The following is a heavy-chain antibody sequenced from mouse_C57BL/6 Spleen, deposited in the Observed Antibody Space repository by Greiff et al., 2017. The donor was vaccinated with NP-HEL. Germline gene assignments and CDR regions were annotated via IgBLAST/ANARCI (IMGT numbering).Heavy chain of an antibody. D-gene: IGHD1-1*01. J-gene: IGHJ2*01. Sequence: EVQVVESGGGLVKPGGSLKLSCAASGFTFSSYAMSWVRQTPEKRLEWVATISDGGSYTYYPDNVKGRFTISRDNAKNNLYLQMSHLKSEDTAMYYCAREIWNYGSPFDYWGQGTTLTVSS. CDR2: ISDGGSYT. V-gene: IGHV5-4*01. CDR3: AREIWNYGSPFDY. CDR1: GFTFSSYA.